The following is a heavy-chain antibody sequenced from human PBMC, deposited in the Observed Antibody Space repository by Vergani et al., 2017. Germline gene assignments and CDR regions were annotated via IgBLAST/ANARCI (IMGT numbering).Heavy chain of an antibody. CDR2: IKSDGSIT. V-gene: IGHV3-74*03. D-gene: IGHD3-3*01. Sequence: DVHLAESGGGFFQPGGSLRLSCSASGFSFNSYWMHWVRQVPGKGLLWVSRIKSDGSITAYADSVKGRFTISRDNAQNTLYLQMNSLRAEDTAVYYCARDLRGGKYYDFQANYYYYMDVWGKGTTVTVSS. J-gene: IGHJ6*03. CDR3: ARDLRGGKYYDFQANYYYYMDV. CDR1: GFSFNSYW.